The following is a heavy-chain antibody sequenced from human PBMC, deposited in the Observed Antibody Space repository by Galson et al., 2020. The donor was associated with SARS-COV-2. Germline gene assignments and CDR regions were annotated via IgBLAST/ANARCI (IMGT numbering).Heavy chain of an antibody. D-gene: IGHD3-10*01. CDR2: ISAFNGNT. CDR1: GYTFNTYG. CDR3: ARLLGSGSFIDY. Sequence: ASVNVSRKASGYTFNTYGVTWVRQAPGQGLEWVGWISAFNGNTNSEQKVQGRVTMTTDTSTSTAYMELRRLRSDDTAVYYCARLLGSGSFIDYWGQGTLVTVSS. J-gene: IGHJ4*02. V-gene: IGHV1-18*01.